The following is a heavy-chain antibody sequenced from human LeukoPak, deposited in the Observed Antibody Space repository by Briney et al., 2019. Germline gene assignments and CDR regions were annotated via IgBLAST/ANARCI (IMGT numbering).Heavy chain of an antibody. CDR1: GFTLSSYD. J-gene: IGHJ4*02. CDR3: ARRALAVAGTPFDY. Sequence: GGSLRLPCAASGFTLSSYDMHWVRQATGKGLEWVSAIGTAGDTYYPGSVKGRFTISRENAKNSLYLQMNSLRAGDTAVYYCARRALAVAGTPFDYWGQGTLVTVSS. V-gene: IGHV3-13*01. CDR2: IGTAGDT. D-gene: IGHD6-19*01.